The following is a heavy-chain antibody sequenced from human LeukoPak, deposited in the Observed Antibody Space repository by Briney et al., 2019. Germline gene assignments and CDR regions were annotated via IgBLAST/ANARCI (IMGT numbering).Heavy chain of an antibody. CDR1: GGSISGYY. J-gene: IGHJ6*03. Sequence: PSETLSLTCTVSGGSISGYYWSWIRQPPGKGLEWIGYIHVSGGTSYDPSLKSRVTISIDTSNNQFSLKLSSVTAADTAVYFCARGTSTVVTPNYFYYYSMDVWGQGTTVTVSS. CDR2: IHVSGGT. CDR3: ARGTSTVVTPNYFYYYSMDV. V-gene: IGHV4-4*09. D-gene: IGHD4-23*01.